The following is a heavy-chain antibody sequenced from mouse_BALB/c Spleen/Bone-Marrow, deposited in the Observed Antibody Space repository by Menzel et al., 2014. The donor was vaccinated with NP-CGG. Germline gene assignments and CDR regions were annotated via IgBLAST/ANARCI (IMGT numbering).Heavy chain of an antibody. J-gene: IGHJ2*01. Sequence: VMLVESGAELMKPGASVKISCKATGYTFXSYWIEWVKQRPGHGPEWIGEILPGSGSSNYNEKFKGKATITADTSSNTAYMQLSSLTSEDSAVYYCTRWGWSFDYWGQGTTLTVSS. CDR1: GYTFXSYW. D-gene: IGHD2-3*01. CDR2: ILPGSGSS. CDR3: TRWGWSFDY. V-gene: IGHV1-9*01.